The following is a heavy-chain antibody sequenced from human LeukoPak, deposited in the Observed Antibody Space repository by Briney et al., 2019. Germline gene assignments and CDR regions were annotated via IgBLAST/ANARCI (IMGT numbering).Heavy chain of an antibody. J-gene: IGHJ4*02. CDR3: AKDSWAYSSGWPHYFDY. V-gene: IGHV3-9*01. CDR2: ISWNSGSI. CDR1: GFTFDDYD. Sequence: PGGSLRLSCAASGFTFDDYDMHWVRQAPGKGLEWVSGISWNSGSIGYADSVKGRFTISRDNAKNSLYLQMNSLRAEDTALYYCAKDSWAYSSGWPHYFDYWGQGTLVTVSS. D-gene: IGHD6-19*01.